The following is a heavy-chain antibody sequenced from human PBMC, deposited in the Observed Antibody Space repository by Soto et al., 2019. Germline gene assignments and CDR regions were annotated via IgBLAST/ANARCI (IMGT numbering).Heavy chain of an antibody. CDR3: ARDYGGNSGWFDP. CDR1: GYTFTTYD. CDR2: MSPNSGRA. D-gene: IGHD4-17*01. V-gene: IGHV1-8*01. Sequence: QVQLVQSGAEVKKPGASVKVSCKASGYTFTTYDINWVRRATGQGLEWVGWMSPNSGRAGYAQKFQGRVTMTRDTXIGTAYMELSSLRSEDTAVYYCARDYGGNSGWFDPWGQGTLVTVSS. J-gene: IGHJ5*02.